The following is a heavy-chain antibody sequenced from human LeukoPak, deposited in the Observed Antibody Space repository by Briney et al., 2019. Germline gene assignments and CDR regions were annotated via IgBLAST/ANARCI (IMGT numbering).Heavy chain of an antibody. CDR2: INHSTST. V-gene: IGHV4-34*01. CDR3: ARGLGRPFDY. CDR1: GGSFSGYY. D-gene: IGHD1-26*01. J-gene: IGHJ4*02. Sequence: SETLSLTCAVYGGSFSGYYWSWLRQPPGKGLECIGQINHSTSTKYTPSLKCRVTISVDTSKNQFALKLTSVTAANTAVYYCARGLGRPFDYWGQGTLVTVSS.